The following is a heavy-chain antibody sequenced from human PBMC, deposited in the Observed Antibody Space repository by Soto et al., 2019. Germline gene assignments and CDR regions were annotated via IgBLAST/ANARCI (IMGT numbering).Heavy chain of an antibody. V-gene: IGHV3-11*01. Sequence: QVQLVESGGGLVGPGGSLRLTCAASGFTLSGYYMTWMRQTPGKGLEWVSFIGKTGSDIHYADSVEGRFTISRDNAKNSLYLQMNSLRAEDTAVYYCVREIGNRLPYGPVDYWGQGTLVTVSS. CDR2: IGKTGSDI. CDR1: GFTLSGYY. CDR3: VREIGNRLPYGPVDY. J-gene: IGHJ4*02. D-gene: IGHD3-10*01.